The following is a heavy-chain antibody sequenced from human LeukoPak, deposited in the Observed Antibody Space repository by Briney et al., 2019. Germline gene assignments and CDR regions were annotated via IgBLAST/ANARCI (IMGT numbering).Heavy chain of an antibody. V-gene: IGHV3-21*01. J-gene: IGHJ4*02. CDR1: GFTFMSYS. D-gene: IGHD3-22*01. CDR3: ARVPYYYDSSGYGSIDY. CDR2: ISSSSSYI. Sequence: GGSLRLSCAASGFTFMSYSMNLVRQAPGEGVVWVSSISSSSSYIYYADSVKGRFTISRDNAKNSLYLQMNSLRAEDTAVYYCARVPYYYDSSGYGSIDYWGQGTLVTVSS.